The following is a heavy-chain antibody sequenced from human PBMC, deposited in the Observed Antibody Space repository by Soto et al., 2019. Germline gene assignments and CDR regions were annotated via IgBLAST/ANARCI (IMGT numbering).Heavy chain of an antibody. CDR3: ARGGYYDFWSGYPDY. D-gene: IGHD3-3*01. CDR2: INSDGSST. V-gene: IGHV3-74*01. J-gene: IGHJ4*02. CDR1: GFTFSSYW. Sequence: VQLVESGGGLVQPGGSLRLSCAASGFTFSSYWMHWVRQAPGKGLEWVSRINSDGSSTSYADSVKGRFTISRDNAKNTLYLQMNSLRAEDTAVYYCARGGYYDFWSGYPDYWGQGTLVTVSS.